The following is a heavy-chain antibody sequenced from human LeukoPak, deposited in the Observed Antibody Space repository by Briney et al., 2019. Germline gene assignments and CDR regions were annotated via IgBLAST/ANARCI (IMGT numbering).Heavy chain of an antibody. D-gene: IGHD4-17*01. J-gene: IGHJ4*02. Sequence: SGTLSLTCAISGGSITSSSWWTWVRQPPGKGLEWVGEIYLRGNTNYNPSLESRVSISVDESKTQLSLRLESVTAADTAVYYCARGTLTTVTDSWGPGTLVTVSS. CDR3: ARGTLTTVTDS. CDR1: GGSITSSSW. CDR2: IYLRGNT. V-gene: IGHV4-4*02.